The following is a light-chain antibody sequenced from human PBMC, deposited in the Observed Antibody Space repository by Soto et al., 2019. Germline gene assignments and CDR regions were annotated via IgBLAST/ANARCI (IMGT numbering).Light chain of an antibody. Sequence: EILLAQSPATLSLSPGERATLSCKASQDVSIFLAWYQQKPGQAPRLLIHDASNRATGVPARFSGSGSGTDFTLTINSLEPEDFAVYHCQQRSIWPLTFGGGTRVE. CDR2: DAS. J-gene: IGKJ4*01. CDR3: QQRSIWPLT. V-gene: IGKV3-11*01. CDR1: QDVSIF.